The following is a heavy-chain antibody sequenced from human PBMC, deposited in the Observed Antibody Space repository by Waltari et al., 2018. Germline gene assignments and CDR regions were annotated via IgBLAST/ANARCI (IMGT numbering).Heavy chain of an antibody. D-gene: IGHD3-10*01. CDR2: IATTGGT. CDR1: DGSISIFY. V-gene: IGHV4-59*01. CDR3: ARDTGGWYYDV. Sequence: QVQLLQSGPGLVKPSETLSLTCTVSDGSISIFYWTWLRQPPGKGPEWIGCIATTGGTKYNPALQSRVSFSVDTSKNQFSRGLTSVTAADTALYYCARDTGGWYYDVWGRGSLVTVSA. J-gene: IGHJ2*01.